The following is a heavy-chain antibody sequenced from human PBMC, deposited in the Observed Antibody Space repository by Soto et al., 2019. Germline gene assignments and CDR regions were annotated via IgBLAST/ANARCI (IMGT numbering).Heavy chain of an antibody. CDR3: ARDQESLEWLFHFGFDY. V-gene: IGHV3-7*01. CDR1: GFTFGRHW. CDR2: IKEDGSEK. D-gene: IGHD3-3*01. Sequence: PGGSLRLSCAGSGFTFGRHWMTWVRQAPGKGLEWVANIKEDGSEKYYVDSVKGRFTISRDNAKNSLYLQMNSLRAEDTAVYYCARDQESLEWLFHFGFDYWGQGTLVTVSS. J-gene: IGHJ4*02.